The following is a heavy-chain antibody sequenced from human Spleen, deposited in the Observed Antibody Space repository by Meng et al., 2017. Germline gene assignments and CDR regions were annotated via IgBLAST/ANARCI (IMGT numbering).Heavy chain of an antibody. CDR2: ISYDGSNK. Sequence: QVQLVESGGGVVQPGRSLRLSCASSGFTFSSYAMHWVRQAPGKGLEWVAVISYDGSNKYYADSVKGRFTISRDNSKNTLYLQMNSLRAEDTAVYSCARDGGTRDFDYWGQGTLVTVSS. CDR1: GFTFSSYA. V-gene: IGHV3-30*01. CDR3: ARDGGTRDFDY. D-gene: IGHD3-16*01. J-gene: IGHJ4*02.